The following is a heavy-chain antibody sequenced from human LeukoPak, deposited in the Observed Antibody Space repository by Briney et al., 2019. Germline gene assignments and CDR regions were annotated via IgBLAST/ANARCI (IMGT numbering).Heavy chain of an antibody. V-gene: IGHV1-69*05. CDR3: ARSIAAAEYYYYYYMDV. CDR1: GATFSSYA. J-gene: IGHJ6*03. CDR2: IIPIFGTA. D-gene: IGHD6-13*01. Sequence: SVKVSCTASGATFSSYAISWVRQAPGQGLEWMGRIIPIFGTANYAQKFQGRVTITTDESTSTAYMQLSSLRSEDTAVYYCARSIAAAEYYYYYYMDVWGKGTTVTVSS.